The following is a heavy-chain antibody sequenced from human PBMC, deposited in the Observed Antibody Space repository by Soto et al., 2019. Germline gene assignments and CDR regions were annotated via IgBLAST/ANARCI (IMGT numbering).Heavy chain of an antibody. Sequence: SETLSLTCTVSGGSVSSSSYYWGWVRQPPGKGLERIGSVYYSGSTYYNPSLESRVTISVDKSKNQFSLKLMSLSAADMAVYYCGRLEGLATISYYFDYWGQGALVTVSS. CDR3: GRLEGLATISYYFDY. D-gene: IGHD3-9*01. CDR2: VYYSGST. J-gene: IGHJ4*02. V-gene: IGHV4-39*01. CDR1: GGSVSSSSYY.